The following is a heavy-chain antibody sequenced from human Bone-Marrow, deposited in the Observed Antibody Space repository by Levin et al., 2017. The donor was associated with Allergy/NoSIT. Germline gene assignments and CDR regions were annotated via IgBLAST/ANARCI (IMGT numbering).Heavy chain of an antibody. CDR2: INNSGDNK. CDR1: GFSFDHYA. J-gene: IGHJ4*02. CDR3: AKGGFPLLRLDS. V-gene: IGHV3-23*01. Sequence: GGSLRLSCAASGFSFDHYAMSWVRLPPGKGLEWVSSINNSGDNKDYADSVRGRFIISRDSSRSTVYLQMTSLRVEDTAIYYCAKGGFPLLRLDSWGQGTLVTVSS.